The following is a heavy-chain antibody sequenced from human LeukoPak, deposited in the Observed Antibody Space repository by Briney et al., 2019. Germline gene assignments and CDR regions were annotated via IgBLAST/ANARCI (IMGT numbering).Heavy chain of an antibody. CDR2: TSWNSGSK. Sequence: GGSLRLSCAASGFTFDDYAMLWVRHAPGKGLEWVSGTSWNSGSKGYADSVKGRFTISRDNAKNSLYLQMNSLRAEDMALYYCAKDIAIFGVATVPDAFDIWGQGTMVTVSS. CDR3: AKDIAIFGVATVPDAFDI. J-gene: IGHJ3*02. CDR1: GFTFDDYA. V-gene: IGHV3-9*03. D-gene: IGHD3-3*01.